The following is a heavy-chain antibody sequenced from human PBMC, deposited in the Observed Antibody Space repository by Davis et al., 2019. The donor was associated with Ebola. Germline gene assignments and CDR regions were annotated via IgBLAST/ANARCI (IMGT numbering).Heavy chain of an antibody. CDR3: AKGQIDY. CDR2: ISYDGSNK. V-gene: IGHV3-30*18. J-gene: IGHJ4*02. Sequence: GGSLRLSCAASGFSFSSYGMHWVRQAPGKGLEWVAVISYDGSNKYYADSVKGRFTISRDNSKNTLYLQMNSLRAEDTAVYYCAKGQIDYWGQGTLVTVSS. CDR1: GFSFSSYG.